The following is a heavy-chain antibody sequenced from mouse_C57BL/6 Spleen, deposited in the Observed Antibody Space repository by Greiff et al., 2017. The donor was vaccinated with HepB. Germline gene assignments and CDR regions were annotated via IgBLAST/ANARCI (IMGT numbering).Heavy chain of an antibody. CDR2: IDPNSGGT. CDR3: ARVPYYYGSSSGAMDY. V-gene: IGHV1-72*01. CDR1: GYTFTSYW. Sequence: QQSCKASGYTFTSYWMHWVKQRPGRGLEWIGRIDPNSGGTKYNEKFKSKATLTVDKPSSTAYMQLSSLTSEDSAVYYCARVPYYYGSSSGAMDYWGQGTSVTVSS. J-gene: IGHJ4*01. D-gene: IGHD1-1*01.